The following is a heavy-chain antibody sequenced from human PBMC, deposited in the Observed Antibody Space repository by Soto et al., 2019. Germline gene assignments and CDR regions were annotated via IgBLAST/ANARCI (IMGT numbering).Heavy chain of an antibody. V-gene: IGHV3-21*01. CDR1: GFTFSSYS. J-gene: IGHJ4*02. CDR2: ISSSSSYI. Sequence: PGESLKISCAASGFTFSSYSMNWVRQAPGKGLEWVSSISSSSSYIYYADSVKGRFTISRDNAKNSLYLQMNSLRAEDTAVYYCARDATYYYDSSGYYVYWGQGTLVTVSS. D-gene: IGHD3-22*01. CDR3: ARDATYYYDSSGYYVY.